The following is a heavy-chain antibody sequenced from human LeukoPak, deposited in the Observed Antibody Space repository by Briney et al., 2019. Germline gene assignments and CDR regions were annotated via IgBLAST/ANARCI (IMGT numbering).Heavy chain of an antibody. J-gene: IGHJ4*02. CDR2: ISYDGSNK. CDR3: AKVDY. CDR1: GFTFSSYA. V-gene: IGHV3-30*04. Sequence: GRSLRLSCAASGFTFSSYAMHWVRQAPGKGLEWVAVISYDGSNKYYADSVKGRFTISRDNSKNTLYLQMNSLRAEDTAVYYCAKVDYWGQGTLVTVSS.